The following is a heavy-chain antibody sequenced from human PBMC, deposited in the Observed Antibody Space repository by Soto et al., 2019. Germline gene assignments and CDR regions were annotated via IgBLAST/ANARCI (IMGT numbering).Heavy chain of an antibody. CDR1: GFTFSSYA. D-gene: IGHD3-10*01. CDR2: ISYDGGNK. V-gene: IGHV3-30-3*01. J-gene: IGHJ4*02. Sequence: AGSVRLSCAASGFTFSSYAMHWVRQAPGKGLEWVAVISYDGGNKYYADSVKGRFTISRDNSKNTLYLQINSLRAEDTAVYYCARPDYGSGSYPDYWGQGTLVTVSS. CDR3: ARPDYGSGSYPDY.